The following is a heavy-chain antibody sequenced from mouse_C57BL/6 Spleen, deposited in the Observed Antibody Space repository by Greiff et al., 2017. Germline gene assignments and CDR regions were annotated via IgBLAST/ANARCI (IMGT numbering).Heavy chain of an antibody. CDR2: IDPSDSYT. Sequence: QLQQPGAELVMPGASVKLSCKASGYTFTSYWMHWVKQRPGQGLEWIGEIDPSDSYTNYNQKFKGKSTLTVDKSSSTAYMQLSCLTSEDSAVFYCARNYGTWYFDVWGTGTTVTVSS. J-gene: IGHJ1*03. D-gene: IGHD1-1*01. CDR3: ARNYGTWYFDV. V-gene: IGHV1-69*01. CDR1: GYTFTSYW.